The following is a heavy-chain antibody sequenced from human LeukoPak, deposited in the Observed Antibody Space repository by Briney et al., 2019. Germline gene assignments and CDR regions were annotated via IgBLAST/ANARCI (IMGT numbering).Heavy chain of an antibody. J-gene: IGHJ4*02. V-gene: IGHV4-59*01. Sequence: KPSETLSLTCTVSGGSTSSYYWSWLRQPPGKGLEWIGYIYYSGSTNYNPSLKSRVTISVDTSKNQFSLTLSSVTAADTAVYYCARHGHRNFAYWGQGTLVTVSS. CDR1: GGSTSSYY. CDR2: IYYSGST. CDR3: ARHGHRNFAY.